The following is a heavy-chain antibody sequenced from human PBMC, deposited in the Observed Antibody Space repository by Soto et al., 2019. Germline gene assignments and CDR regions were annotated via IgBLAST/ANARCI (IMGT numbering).Heavy chain of an antibody. CDR2: IYDSGST. Sequence: QVQLQESGPGLVKPSQTLSLTCTVSGGSISSGGYYWSWIRQHPGKGLKRIGYIYDSGSTYYNPSLNSRFTISVDTSKNQSSLKLSSVTAADTAGYYCARTSYDSSGTAADPRGQGNLVTVSS. V-gene: IGHV4-31*03. J-gene: IGHJ5*02. CDR3: ARTSYDSSGTAADP. CDR1: GGSISSGGYY. D-gene: IGHD3-22*01.